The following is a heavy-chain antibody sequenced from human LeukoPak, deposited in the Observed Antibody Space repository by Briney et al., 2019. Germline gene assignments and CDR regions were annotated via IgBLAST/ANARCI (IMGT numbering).Heavy chain of an antibody. CDR3: ARGDTADY. Sequence: GGSLRLSCVASGFTYNNYWMSWVRQAPGKGPEWVANIKQDGSEKYYVDSVKGRFTISRDNAKNSLYLQMNSLRAEDTAVYYCARGDTADYWGQGTLVTVSS. D-gene: IGHD5-18*01. J-gene: IGHJ4*02. CDR2: IKQDGSEK. V-gene: IGHV3-7*01. CDR1: GFTYNNYW.